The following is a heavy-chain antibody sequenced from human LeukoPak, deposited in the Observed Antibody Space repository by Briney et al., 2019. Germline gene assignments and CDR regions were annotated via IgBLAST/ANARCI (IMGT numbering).Heavy chain of an antibody. Sequence: VSVKVSCKVSGYTLTESSMHWVRQAPGKGLEWTGGFDPEDGETIYAQKFQGRVTMTEDTSTDTAYMELSSLRSEDTAVYYCAAYFSGYFDYWGQGTLVTVSS. CDR3: AAYFSGYFDY. D-gene: IGHD3-22*01. CDR2: FDPEDGET. CDR1: GYTLTESS. V-gene: IGHV1-24*01. J-gene: IGHJ4*02.